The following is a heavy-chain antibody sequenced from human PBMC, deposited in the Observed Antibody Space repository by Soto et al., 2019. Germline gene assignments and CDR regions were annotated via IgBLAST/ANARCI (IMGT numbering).Heavy chain of an antibody. J-gene: IGHJ6*02. CDR2: INDRWGS. CDR1: GGSISSYD. D-gene: IGHD3-10*01. V-gene: IGHV4-59*08. CDR3: VRQGYGALHGLVDV. Sequence: PSETLSLTCTVSGGSISSYDGSWIRQPPWKGLEWIGYINDRWGSHANPSLKSRVARSLDTAKSQFVAKTTAVTAPVTALYDCVRQGYGALHGLVDVWTQGTTVTVSS.